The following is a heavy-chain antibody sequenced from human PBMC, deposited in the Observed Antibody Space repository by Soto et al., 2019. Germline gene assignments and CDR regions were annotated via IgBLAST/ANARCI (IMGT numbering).Heavy chain of an antibody. CDR1: GFTFSSYS. D-gene: IGHD3-3*01. CDR3: ASSWGDFWSGYYSTYYYYYGMDV. V-gene: IGHV3-48*02. CDR2: ISSSSSTI. J-gene: IGHJ6*02. Sequence: GALRLSCAASGFTFSSYSMNWVRQAPGKGLEWVSYISSSSSTIYYADSVKGRFTISRDNAKNSLYLQMNSLRDEDTAVYYCASSWGDFWSGYYSTYYYYYGMDVWGQGTTVTVSS.